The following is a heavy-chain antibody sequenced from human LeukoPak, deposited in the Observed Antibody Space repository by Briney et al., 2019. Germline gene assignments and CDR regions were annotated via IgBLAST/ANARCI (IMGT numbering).Heavy chain of an antibody. D-gene: IGHD3-3*01. CDR2: ISSSSSYI. V-gene: IGHV3-21*01. CDR3: ARDLDYDFWSSLRKASRYYYYGMDV. J-gene: IGHJ6*02. Sequence: GGSLRLSCAASGFTFSSYSMNWVRQAPGKGLEWVSSISSSSSYIYYADSVKGRFTISRDNAKDSLYLQMNSLRAEDTAVYYCARDLDYDFWSSLRKASRYYYYGMDVWGQGTTVTVSS. CDR1: GFTFSSYS.